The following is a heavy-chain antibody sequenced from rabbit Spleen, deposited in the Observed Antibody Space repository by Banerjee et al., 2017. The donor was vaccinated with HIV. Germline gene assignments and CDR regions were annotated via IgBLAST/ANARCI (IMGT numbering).Heavy chain of an antibody. J-gene: IGHJ2*01. CDR3: ARNYVNAFDP. CDR1: GVSFSSNYY. CDR2: IETGSSGFT. D-gene: IGHD1-1*01. V-gene: IGHV1S40*01. Sequence: QSLEESGGDLVKPGASLTLTCSASGVSFSSNYYMCWVRQAPGKGLEWIACIETGSSGFTYFASWAKGRFTCSKPSSTTVTLQMTSLTAADTATYFCARNYVNAFDPWGPGTLVTVS.